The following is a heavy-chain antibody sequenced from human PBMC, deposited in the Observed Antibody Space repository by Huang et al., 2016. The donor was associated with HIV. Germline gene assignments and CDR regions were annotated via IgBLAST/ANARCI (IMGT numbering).Heavy chain of an antibody. CDR1: GYRFRSNW. V-gene: IGHV5-51*01. CDR3: ARLIGSPSFYYGLDV. D-gene: IGHD3-10*01. Sequence: EVQLVQSGAEVKKPGESLKISCKGSGYRFRSNWIGWVRQMPGKGLDWRGFIYPGYSDTRYSPSFQGQVTISADKSINTAYLQWSSLKASDTAMYYCARLIGSPSFYYGLDVWGQGTTVTVSS. CDR2: IYPGYSDT. J-gene: IGHJ6*02.